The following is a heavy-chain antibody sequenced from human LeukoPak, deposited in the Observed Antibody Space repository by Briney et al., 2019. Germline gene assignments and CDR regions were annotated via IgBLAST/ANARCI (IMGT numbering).Heavy chain of an antibody. V-gene: IGHV3-30-3*01. CDR3: AREYGDYYFDY. CDR1: GYTFTSYY. Sequence: SCKASGYTFTSYYMHWVRQAPGKGLEWVAVISYDGSNKYYADSVKGRFTISRDNSKNTLYLQMNSLRAEDTAVYYCAREYGDYYFDYWGQGTLVTVSS. D-gene: IGHD4-17*01. J-gene: IGHJ4*02. CDR2: ISYDGSNK.